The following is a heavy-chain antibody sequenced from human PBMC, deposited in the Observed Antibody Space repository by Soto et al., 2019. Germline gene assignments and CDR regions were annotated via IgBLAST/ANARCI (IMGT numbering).Heavy chain of an antibody. V-gene: IGHV4-34*01. Sequence: SETLSLTCAVYGGSFSGYYWSWIRQPPGKGLEWIGEINHSGSTNYNPSLKSRVTISVDTSKNQFSLKLSSVTAADTAVYYCARGVSDDILTGPYYFDYWGQGTLVTVSS. CDR2: INHSGST. D-gene: IGHD3-9*01. J-gene: IGHJ4*02. CDR1: GGSFSGYY. CDR3: ARGVSDDILTGPYYFDY.